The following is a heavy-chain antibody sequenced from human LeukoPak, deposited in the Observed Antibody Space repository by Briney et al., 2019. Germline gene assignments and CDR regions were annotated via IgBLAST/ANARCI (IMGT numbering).Heavy chain of an antibody. Sequence: GGSLRLSCAASGFTFSSYCMSWVRQAPGKGLEWVANIKQGGRDKYYVDSVKGRFTISRDNAKNALYLQMNSLRAEDTAVYYCARDDCSSISCYYNWFEPWGQGNLVTVSS. CDR2: IKQGGRDK. CDR1: GFTFSSYC. D-gene: IGHD2-2*01. CDR3: ARDDCSSISCYYNWFEP. J-gene: IGHJ5*02. V-gene: IGHV3-7*01.